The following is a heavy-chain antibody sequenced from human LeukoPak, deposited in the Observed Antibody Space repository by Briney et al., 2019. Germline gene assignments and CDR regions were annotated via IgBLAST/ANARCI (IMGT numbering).Heavy chain of an antibody. Sequence: SETLSLTCAVSGGSISSGGYSWSWIRQPPGKGLEWIGYIYHSGSTYYNPSLKSRVTISVDRSKNQFSLKLSSVTAADTAVYYCARASCSSSWYCNHYYGMDVWGQGTTVTVSS. CDR3: ARASCSSSWYCNHYYGMDV. D-gene: IGHD6-13*01. CDR1: GGSISSGGYS. V-gene: IGHV4-30-2*02. CDR2: IYHSGST. J-gene: IGHJ6*02.